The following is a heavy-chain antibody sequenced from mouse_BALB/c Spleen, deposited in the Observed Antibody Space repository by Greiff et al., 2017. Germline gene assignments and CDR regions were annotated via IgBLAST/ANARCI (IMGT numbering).Heavy chain of an antibody. V-gene: IGHV5-17*02. CDR3: ARDGLDGNYAWFAY. CDR2: ISSGSSTI. CDR1: GFTFSSFG. J-gene: IGHJ3*01. Sequence: EVKLVESGGGLVQPGGSRKLSCAASGFTFSSFGMHWVRQAPEKGLEWVAYISSGSSTIYYADTVKGRFTISRDNPKNTLFLQMTSLRSEDTAMYYCARDGLDGNYAWFAYWGQGTLVTVSA. D-gene: IGHD2-1*01.